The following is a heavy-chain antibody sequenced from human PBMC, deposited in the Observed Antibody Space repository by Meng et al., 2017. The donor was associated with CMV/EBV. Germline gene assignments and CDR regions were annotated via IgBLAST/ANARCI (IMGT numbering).Heavy chain of an antibody. V-gene: IGHV3-74*01. CDR3: ARDQGGAFDI. J-gene: IGHJ3*02. CDR2: TNSDGSST. CDR1: GFTFSSYW. D-gene: IGHD3-16*01. Sequence: GESLKISCAASGFTFSSYWMHWVRQGPGKGLVWVSHTNSDGSSTSYADSVKGRFTISRDNAKNTLYLQMNSLRAEDTAVYYCARDQGGAFDIWGQGTMVTVSS.